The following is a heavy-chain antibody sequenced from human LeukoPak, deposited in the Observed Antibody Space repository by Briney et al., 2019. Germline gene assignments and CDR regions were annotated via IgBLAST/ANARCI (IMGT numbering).Heavy chain of an antibody. J-gene: IGHJ1*01. D-gene: IGHD2-2*02. CDR1: GYTFTSYD. V-gene: IGHV1-8*01. CDR2: MNPNSGNT. CDR3: ARVLYNGGYIQY. Sequence: ASVTVSCKASGYTFTSYDINWVRQATGQGLEWMGWMNPNSGNTGYAQKFQGRVTMTRNTSISTAYMELSSLRSEDTAVYYCARVLYNGGYIQYWGQGTLVTVSS.